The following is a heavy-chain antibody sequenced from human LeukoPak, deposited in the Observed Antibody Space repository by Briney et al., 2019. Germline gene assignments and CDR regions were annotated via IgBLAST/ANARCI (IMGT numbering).Heavy chain of an antibody. Sequence: GRSLPHTCAASGFSFSSYDMHWVRQAPGKGLEWVAVISYDGSNKFYADSVKGRFTISRDNSKNTVFLQMNSLRGEDTAVYYCARYPNGMDVWGRGPTVTVSS. CDR1: GFSFSSYD. CDR2: ISYDGSNK. V-gene: IGHV3-30*03. D-gene: IGHD1-14*01. CDR3: ARYPNGMDV. J-gene: IGHJ6*02.